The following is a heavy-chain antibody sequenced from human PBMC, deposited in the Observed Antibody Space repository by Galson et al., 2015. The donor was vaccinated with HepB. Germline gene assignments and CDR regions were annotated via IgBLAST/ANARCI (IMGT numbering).Heavy chain of an antibody. Sequence: SLRLSCAASGFTFSNAWMSWVRQAPGKGLEWVGRIKSKTDGGTTDYAAPVKGRFTISRDDSKNTLYLQMNSLKTEDTAVYYCTTVRHYGSGSYLPDYWGQGTLVTVSS. CDR3: TTVRHYGSGSYLPDY. J-gene: IGHJ4*02. V-gene: IGHV3-15*01. D-gene: IGHD3-10*01. CDR2: IKSKTDGGTT. CDR1: GFTFSNAW.